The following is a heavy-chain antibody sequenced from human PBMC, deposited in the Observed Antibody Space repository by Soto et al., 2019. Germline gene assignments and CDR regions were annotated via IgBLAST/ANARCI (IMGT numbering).Heavy chain of an antibody. CDR3: ARDWYMDY. J-gene: IGHJ4*02. V-gene: IGHV3-7*04. CDR1: GFTFSSHW. CDR2: IKQDGSEK. D-gene: IGHD1-20*01. Sequence: EVQLVESGGGLVQPGESLRLSCAASGFTFSSHWINWIRQTPGRGLEWLAVIKQDGSEKYYVDSVKGRFTVSRDNAKNSAYLQMNSLRVDDTAVYCCARDWYMDYWGQGTLVTVSS.